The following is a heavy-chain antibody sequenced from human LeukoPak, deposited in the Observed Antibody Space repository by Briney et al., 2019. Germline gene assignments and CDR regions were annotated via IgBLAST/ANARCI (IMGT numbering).Heavy chain of an antibody. Sequence: SETLSLTCTVSGGSISSGGYYWSWIRQPPGKGLEWIGYIYHSGSTYYNPSLKSRVTISVDRSKNQFSLKLSSVTAADTAVYYCARVTPDSSGYWPFDYWGQGTLVTVSS. CDR3: ARVTPDSSGYWPFDY. CDR2: IYHSGST. J-gene: IGHJ4*02. V-gene: IGHV4-30-2*01. CDR1: GGSISSGGYY. D-gene: IGHD3-22*01.